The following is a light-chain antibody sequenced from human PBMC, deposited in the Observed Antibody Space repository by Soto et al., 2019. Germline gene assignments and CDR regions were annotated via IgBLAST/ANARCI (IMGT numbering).Light chain of an antibody. CDR3: SSYTSSSLSV. J-gene: IGLJ1*01. CDR2: DFI. CDR1: ISDVVVYNY. Sequence: QSALTQPASVSGSPGQSITISFTVTISDVVVYNYVSFYQQHPFKAPKLMIYDFINLPSLFSNRFSVSNSGNSPTLTISGXQAEDEDDYDCSSYTSSSLSVFGTGPKVTVL. V-gene: IGLV2-14*01.